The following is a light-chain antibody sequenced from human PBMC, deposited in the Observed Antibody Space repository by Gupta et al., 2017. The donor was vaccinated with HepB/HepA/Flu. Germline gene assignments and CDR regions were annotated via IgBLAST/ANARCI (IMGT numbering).Light chain of an antibody. J-gene: IGKJ4*01. CDR2: GAS. Sequence: IVMTQSPASLSVSPGERVTLSCRASQSVYSSLAWYQQKPGQAPRLLIYGASTRATDIPARFSGSGSGTEFTLTISSLQSEDFAVYFCQQDNLRSLTFGGGTKVEIK. V-gene: IGKV3-15*01. CDR1: QSVYSS. CDR3: QQDNLRSLT.